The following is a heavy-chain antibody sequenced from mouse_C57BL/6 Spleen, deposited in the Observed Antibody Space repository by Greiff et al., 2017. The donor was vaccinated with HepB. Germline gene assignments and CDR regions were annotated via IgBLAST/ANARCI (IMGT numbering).Heavy chain of an antibody. D-gene: IGHD1-1*01. Sequence: QVQLKQPGAELVRPGSSVKLSCKASGYTFTSYWMDWVKQRPGQGLEWIGNIYPSDSETHYNQKFKDKATLTVDKSSSTAYMQLSSLTSEDSAVYYCARRISHYYGSSYWYFDVWGTGTTVTVSS. CDR3: ARRISHYYGSSYWYFDV. J-gene: IGHJ1*03. CDR2: IYPSDSET. CDR1: GYTFTSYW. V-gene: IGHV1-61*01.